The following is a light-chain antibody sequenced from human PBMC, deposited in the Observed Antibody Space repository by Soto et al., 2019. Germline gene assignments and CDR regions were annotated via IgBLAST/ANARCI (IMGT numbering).Light chain of an antibody. CDR3: ASWDESLRGVV. Sequence: QSVLTQSPSASGTPGQTVTISCSGSSSNIGTNYGFWYQHVPGTAPKLLLYKNNQRPSGVPDRFSGSKSGTSASLAISGLRSEDEAHYSCASWDESLRGVVFGGGTKLTVL. CDR2: KNN. J-gene: IGLJ3*02. CDR1: SSNIGTNY. V-gene: IGLV1-47*01.